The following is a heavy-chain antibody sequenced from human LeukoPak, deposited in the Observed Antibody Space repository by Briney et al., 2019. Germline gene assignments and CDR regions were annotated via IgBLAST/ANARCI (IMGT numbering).Heavy chain of an antibody. V-gene: IGHV6-1*01. D-gene: IGHD2-21*01. J-gene: IGHJ4*02. CDR2: TYYRSKWYN. Sequence: SQTLSLTCAISRDSVSSNSAAWNWIRQSPSRGLEWLGRTYYRSKWYNDYAVSVKSRITINPDTSKNQFSLQLNSVTPEDTAVYYCAREMGFYCGGDCADPLDYWGQGTLVTVSS. CDR1: RDSVSSNSAA. CDR3: AREMGFYCGGDCADPLDY.